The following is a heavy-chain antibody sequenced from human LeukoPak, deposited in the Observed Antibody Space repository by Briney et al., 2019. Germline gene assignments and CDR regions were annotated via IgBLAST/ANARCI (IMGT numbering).Heavy chain of an antibody. CDR3: ARVVFGAQYYYGSKAVGHWFDP. CDR1: GGSISSYY. V-gene: IGHV4-59*01. J-gene: IGHJ5*02. D-gene: IGHD3-10*01. Sequence: PSETLSLTCTVPGGSISSYYWSWIRQPPGKGLEWIGYIYYSGSTNYNPSLKSRVTISVDTSKNQFSLKLSSVTAADTAVYYCARVVFGAQYYYGSKAVGHWFDPWGQGTLVTVSS. CDR2: IYYSGST.